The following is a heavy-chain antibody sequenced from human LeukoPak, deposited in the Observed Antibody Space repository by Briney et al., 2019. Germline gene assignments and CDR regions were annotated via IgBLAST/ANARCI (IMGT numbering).Heavy chain of an antibody. J-gene: IGHJ4*02. Sequence: GGSLRLSCAPSGFTFDVFALHWVRQAPGKGLEWVSGISWNSGSIGYADSVKGRFTISRDNAKNSLYLQMNSLRAEDTALYYCAKVSEGDWGQGTLVTVSS. V-gene: IGHV3-9*01. D-gene: IGHD1-14*01. CDR3: AKVSEGD. CDR1: GFTFDVFA. CDR2: ISWNSGSI.